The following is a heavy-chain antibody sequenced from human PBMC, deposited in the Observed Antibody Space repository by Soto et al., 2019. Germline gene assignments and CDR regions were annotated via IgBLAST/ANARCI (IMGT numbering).Heavy chain of an antibody. J-gene: IGHJ4*02. CDR2: IKYSGST. V-gene: IGHV4-31*03. CDR1: GVSMSRGVYY. Sequence: QVQLQESGPGLVKSSQTLSLTCTVSGVSMSRGVYYWSWIRQLPGRGLEWIGYIKYSGSTHSNPSLKSRVTMSVDMSMNQFSLNLSSVTAADTAVYYCARDAPPFDYWGQGTRVTVSS. CDR3: ARDAPPFDY.